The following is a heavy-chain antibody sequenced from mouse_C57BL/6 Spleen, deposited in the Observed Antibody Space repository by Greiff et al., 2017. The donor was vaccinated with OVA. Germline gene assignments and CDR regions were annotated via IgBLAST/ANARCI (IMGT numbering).Heavy chain of an antibody. D-gene: IGHD4-1*01. CDR1: GYTFTDYY. V-gene: IGHV1-75*01. J-gene: IGHJ3*01. Sequence: QVQLQQSGPELVKPGASVKISCKASGYTFTDYYINWVKQRPGQGLEWIGWIFPGSGSTYYNEKFKGKATLTVDKSSSTAYMLLSSLTSEDSAVYFCAREKVNWDDPAWFAYWGQGTLVTVSA. CDR2: IFPGSGST. CDR3: AREKVNWDDPAWFAY.